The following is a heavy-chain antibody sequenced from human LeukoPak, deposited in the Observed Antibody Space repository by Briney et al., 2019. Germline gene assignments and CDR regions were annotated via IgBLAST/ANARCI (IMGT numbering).Heavy chain of an antibody. CDR3: ARRHSSSWTEGPFLDY. CDR1: GGSISSYY. J-gene: IGHJ4*02. CDR2: IYYTGST. D-gene: IGHD6-13*01. V-gene: IGHV4-59*08. Sequence: PSETLSLTCTVSGGSISSYYWSWIRQHPGKGLEWIGYIYYTGSTDYNPSLKSRVTISVDTSKNQFSLKLSSLTAADTAVYYCARRHSSSWTEGPFLDYWGQGTLVTVSS.